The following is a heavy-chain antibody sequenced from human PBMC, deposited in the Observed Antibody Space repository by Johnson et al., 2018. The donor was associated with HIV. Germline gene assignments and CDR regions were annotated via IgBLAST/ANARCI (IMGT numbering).Heavy chain of an antibody. V-gene: IGHV3-7*01. CDR3: VRETDSLMIYSKDAFDI. CDR2: IKEDETEK. D-gene: IGHD5-12*01. J-gene: IGHJ3*02. Sequence: VQLVESGGGVVQPGGSLRLSCAASGFTFSNYGMHWVRQAPGKGLEWVANIKEDETEKYYVDSVKGRFTISRENDKKSVFLQMNSLRAEDSAVYYCVRETDSLMIYSKDAFDIWGQGTAVTVSS. CDR1: GFTFSNYG.